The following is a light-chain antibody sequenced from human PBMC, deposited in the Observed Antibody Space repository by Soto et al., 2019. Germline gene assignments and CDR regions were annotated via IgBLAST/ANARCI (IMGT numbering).Light chain of an antibody. Sequence: QSVLTQPPSASGTPGQRVTISCSGSSSNIGSNTVNWYQQLPGTAPKLLIYSNNQRPSGVPDRFSGSKSGTSASLAISGLQSEDEADYYCAAWDDSLPGVVFGGGTKPTVL. J-gene: IGLJ2*01. CDR2: SNN. CDR3: AAWDDSLPGVV. CDR1: SSNIGSNT. V-gene: IGLV1-44*01.